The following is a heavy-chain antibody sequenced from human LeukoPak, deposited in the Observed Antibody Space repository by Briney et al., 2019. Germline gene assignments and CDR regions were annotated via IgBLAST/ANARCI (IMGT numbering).Heavy chain of an antibody. V-gene: IGHV3-48*02. D-gene: IGHD1-1*01. CDR1: GFTFSYYS. Sequence: GGSLGLSCAASGFTFSYYSMNWVRQAPGKGLEWLSYISSGGSSMYYADSVKGRFTIPRDNAQNSVYLQMNSLRDEDTAVYYCARQTTVFDNWGQGTLVTVSS. CDR2: ISSGGSSM. CDR3: ARQTTVFDN. J-gene: IGHJ4*02.